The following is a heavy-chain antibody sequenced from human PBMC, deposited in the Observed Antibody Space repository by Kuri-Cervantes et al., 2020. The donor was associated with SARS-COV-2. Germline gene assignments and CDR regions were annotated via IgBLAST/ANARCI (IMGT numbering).Heavy chain of an antibody. J-gene: IGHJ3*02. CDR2: IIPIFGTA. V-gene: IGHV1-69*05. CDR3: AREVDDTFDI. D-gene: IGHD1-26*01. Sequence: SVKVSCKASGGTFSSYAISWVRQAPGQGREWMGGIIPIFGTANYAQKFQGRVTMTTDTSTSTAYMELRSLRSEDTAVYYCAREVDDTFDIWGQGTMVTVSS. CDR1: GGTFSSYA.